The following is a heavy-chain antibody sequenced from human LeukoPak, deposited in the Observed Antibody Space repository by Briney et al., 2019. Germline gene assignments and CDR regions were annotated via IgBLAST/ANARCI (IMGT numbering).Heavy chain of an antibody. CDR2: IYYGGST. CDR1: GGSISSYY. J-gene: IGHJ3*02. CDR3: ARDKPILEWLPRSHDAFDI. V-gene: IGHV4-59*01. Sequence: SETLSLTCTVSGGSISSYYWSWIRQPPGKGLEWIAYIYYGGSTDYNPSLKSRVTISVDTSKNQFSLKLSSVTAADTAVYYCARDKPILEWLPRSHDAFDIWGQGTMVTVSS. D-gene: IGHD3-3*01.